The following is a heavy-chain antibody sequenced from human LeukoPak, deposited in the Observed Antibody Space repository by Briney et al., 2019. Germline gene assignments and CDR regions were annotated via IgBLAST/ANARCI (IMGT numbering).Heavy chain of an antibody. J-gene: IGHJ6*03. V-gene: IGHV3-7*01. CDR1: GFSFSSYW. CDR2: IRQDESER. CDR3: ARLSAYYYGSYFYYYMDV. Sequence: GGSLRLSCEGSGFSFSSYWMTWVRQPPGKGPEWVANIRQDESERYSADSVKGRFTISRDNAKISVYLYMSSLRAEDTALYYCARLSAYYYGSYFYYYMDVWGKGTTVTVSS. D-gene: IGHD3-10*01.